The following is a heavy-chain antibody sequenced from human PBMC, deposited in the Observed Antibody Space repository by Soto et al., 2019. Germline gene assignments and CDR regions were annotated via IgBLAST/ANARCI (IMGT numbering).Heavy chain of an antibody. V-gene: IGHV4-59*08. CDR3: AGPTPLRVGWQYFDL. J-gene: IGHJ2*01. CDR1: GGSISSYY. Sequence: QVQLQESGPGLVKPSETLSLTCTVSGGSISSYYWSWIRQPPGKGLEWIGYFYYGGSTNYNPSLQRRVTIXXDXSXXQFPLKLSSVTAAHTAVYYCAGPTPLRVGWQYFDLWGRGTLVTVSS. CDR2: FYYGGST. D-gene: IGHD3-16*01.